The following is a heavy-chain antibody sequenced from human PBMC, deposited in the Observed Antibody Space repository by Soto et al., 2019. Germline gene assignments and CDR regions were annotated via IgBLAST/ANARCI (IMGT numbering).Heavy chain of an antibody. Sequence: GESLKISCKGSGYSFTSYWIGWVRQMPGKGLEWMGIIYPGDSDTRYSPSFQGQVTISADKSISTAYLQWSSLKASDTAMYYCARLVVVPAAIRSGYFDYWGQGTLVTVSS. CDR2: IYPGDSDT. D-gene: IGHD2-2*01. CDR3: ARLVVVPAAIRSGYFDY. V-gene: IGHV5-51*01. J-gene: IGHJ4*02. CDR1: GYSFTSYW.